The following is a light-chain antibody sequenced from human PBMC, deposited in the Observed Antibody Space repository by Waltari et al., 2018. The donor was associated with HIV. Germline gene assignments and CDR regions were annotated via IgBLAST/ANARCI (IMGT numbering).Light chain of an antibody. CDR1: SSNIGAGDD. V-gene: IGLV1-40*01. CDR3: QSYDSSLSAWV. CDR2: GNT. Sequence: QSVLTQPPSVSGAPGQRVTISCTGSSSNIGAGDDVHWYQQFPGTAPKLLIYGNTDRRAGVPDRFSGSKSGTSASLAITWLQAEDEADYYCQSYDSSLSAWVFGGGTKLTVL. J-gene: IGLJ3*02.